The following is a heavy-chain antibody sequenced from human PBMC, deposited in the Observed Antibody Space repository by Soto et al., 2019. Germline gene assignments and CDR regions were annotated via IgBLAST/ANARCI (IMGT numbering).Heavy chain of an antibody. J-gene: IGHJ4*02. CDR3: AKDEFPMIVVVQLLFDY. D-gene: IGHD3-22*01. CDR1: GFTFSSYG. Sequence: GGSLRLSCAASGFTFSSYGTHWVRQAPGKGLEWVAVISYDGSNKYYADSVKGRFTISRDNSKNTLYLQMNSLRAEDTAVYYCAKDEFPMIVVVQLLFDYWGQGTLVTVSS. V-gene: IGHV3-30*18. CDR2: ISYDGSNK.